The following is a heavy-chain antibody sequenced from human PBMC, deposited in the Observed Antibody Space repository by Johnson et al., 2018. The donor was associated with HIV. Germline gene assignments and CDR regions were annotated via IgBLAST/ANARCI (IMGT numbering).Heavy chain of an antibody. CDR2: ISGSGGST. CDR1: GFTFSSYA. CDR3: ASGIAVAGTLLDAFDI. V-gene: IGHV3-23*04. D-gene: IGHD6-19*01. J-gene: IGHJ3*02. Sequence: VQLVESGGRLVQPGGSLRLSCAASGFTFSSYAMSWVRQAPGKGLEWVSAISGSGGSTYYADSVKGRFTISRDNSKNTLYLQMNSLRAEDTAVYYCASGIAVAGTLLDAFDIWGQGTMVTVSS.